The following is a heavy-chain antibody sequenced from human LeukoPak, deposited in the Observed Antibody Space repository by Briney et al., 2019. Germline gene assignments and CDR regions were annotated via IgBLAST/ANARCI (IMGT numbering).Heavy chain of an antibody. CDR2: ISGSGGST. V-gene: IGHV3-23*01. D-gene: IGHD6-19*01. Sequence: RGALRLSCAASGFTFSSYAMSWVRQAPGKGLEWVSAISGSGGSTYYADSVKGRFTISRDNSKNTLYLQMNSLRAEDTAVYYCAKGSGWPDWYFDLWGRGTLVTVSS. CDR1: GFTFSSYA. J-gene: IGHJ2*01. CDR3: AKGSGWPDWYFDL.